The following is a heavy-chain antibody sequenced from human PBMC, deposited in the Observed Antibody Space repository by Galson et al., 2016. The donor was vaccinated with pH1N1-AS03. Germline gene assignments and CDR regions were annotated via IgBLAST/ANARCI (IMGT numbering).Heavy chain of an antibody. CDR2: ISGNGFST. CDR3: ARVPVSYANYWFPPPDY. Sequence: SLRLSCAVGGFTFSSYAMFWLRQAPGKGLEYVSAISGNGFSTYYANSVKVRFTVSRDNSKNTLYLQMGSLRVEDMAVYYCARVPVSYANYWFPPPDYWGQGTLITVSS. CDR1: GFTFSSYA. D-gene: IGHD4/OR15-4a*01. V-gene: IGHV3-64*01. J-gene: IGHJ4*02.